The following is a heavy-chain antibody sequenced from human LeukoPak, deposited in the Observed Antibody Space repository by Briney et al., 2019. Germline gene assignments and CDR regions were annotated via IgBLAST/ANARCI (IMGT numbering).Heavy chain of an antibody. CDR3: AVNLGYCGGDRYPFDAFDI. CDR2: INPNSGGT. Sequence: ASVKVSCKASGYTFTGYYMHWVRQAPGQGLEWMGWINPNSGGTNYAQKFQGKVTMTRDTSISTAYMELSRLRSDDTAVYYCAVNLGYCGGDRYPFDAFDICGQGTMVTVSS. V-gene: IGHV1-2*02. D-gene: IGHD2-21*02. J-gene: IGHJ3*02. CDR1: GYTFTGYY.